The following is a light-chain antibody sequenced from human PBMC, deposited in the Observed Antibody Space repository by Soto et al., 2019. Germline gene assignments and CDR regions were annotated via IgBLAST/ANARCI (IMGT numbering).Light chain of an antibody. CDR1: HIVSINY. CDR3: QQYGNSPLT. V-gene: IGKV3-20*01. CDR2: GAS. Sequence: ETVLTQSPGTLSLSPGERATLSCRASHIVSINYLAWYQQKPGRAPRLLIYGASSRATGIPDRFSGSGSATDFTLTISRLEPEDYAVYYCQQYGNSPLTFGGGTKVDIK. J-gene: IGKJ4*01.